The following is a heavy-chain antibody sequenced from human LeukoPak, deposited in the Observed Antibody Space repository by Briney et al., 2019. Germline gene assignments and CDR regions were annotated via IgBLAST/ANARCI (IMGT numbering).Heavy chain of an antibody. CDR2: ISGSGCST. Sequence: GGSLRLFCAASGFTFSSYSMSWVPQPPGKGLEGVSAISGSGCSTYYADSVKRRFTISRDNSKNTLYLQMNSLRAEDTAVYYCAKDPPYDRGYWGQGTLVTVSS. CDR1: GFTFSSYS. V-gene: IGHV3-23*01. D-gene: IGHD3-22*01. J-gene: IGHJ4*02. CDR3: AKDPPYDRGY.